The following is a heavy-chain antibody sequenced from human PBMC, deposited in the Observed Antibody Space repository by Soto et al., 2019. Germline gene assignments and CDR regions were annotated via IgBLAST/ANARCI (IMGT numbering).Heavy chain of an antibody. CDR3: AREDYYGSGSYYNNDAFAI. J-gene: IGHJ3*02. CDR2: IIPILGTA. Sequence: QAQLVQSGAEVKKPGSSVKVSCKASGGTFSTYIISWVRQAPGQGLEWMGRIIPILGTANYAQNFQGRVTITADKSTSTVYMELSSLRSEDTAVYYCAREDYYGSGSYYNNDAFAIWGQGTMVTVSS. CDR1: GGTFSTYI. V-gene: IGHV1-69*08. D-gene: IGHD3-10*01.